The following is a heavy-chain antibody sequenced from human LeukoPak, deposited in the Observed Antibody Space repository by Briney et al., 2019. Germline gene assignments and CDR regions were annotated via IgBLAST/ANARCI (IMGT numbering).Heavy chain of an antibody. J-gene: IGHJ4*02. Sequence: GGSLRLSCAASGFTFSSYAMHWVRQAPGKGLEWVAVISYDGSNKYYADSVKGRFTISRDNSKNTLYLQMNSLRAEDTAMYYCARILVDTAMGIDYWGQGTLVTVSS. D-gene: IGHD5-18*01. CDR1: GFTFSSYA. CDR3: ARILVDTAMGIDY. CDR2: ISYDGSNK. V-gene: IGHV3-30-3*01.